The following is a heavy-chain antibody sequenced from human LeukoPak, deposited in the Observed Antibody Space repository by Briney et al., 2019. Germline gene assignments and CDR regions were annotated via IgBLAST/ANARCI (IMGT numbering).Heavy chain of an antibody. CDR3: TRGGGGSFPHY. D-gene: IGHD2-21*01. CDR1: GFTVSSNF. J-gene: IGHJ4*02. Sequence: PGGSLRLSCAASGFTVSSNFLSWVRQPPGKGLEWVSDIHSGGSTYYADSVKGRFTISRDNSKNTLYLQMNSLRAEDTAVYYCTRGGGGSFPHYWGQGTLVTVSS. CDR2: IHSGGST. V-gene: IGHV3-53*01.